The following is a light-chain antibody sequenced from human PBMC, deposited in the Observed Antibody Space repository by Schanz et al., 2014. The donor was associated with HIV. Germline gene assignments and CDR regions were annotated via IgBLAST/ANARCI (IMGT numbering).Light chain of an antibody. J-gene: IGKJ4*01. CDR1: QSISNN. V-gene: IGKV3-15*01. Sequence: EIVMTQSPATLYVSPGEGATLSCRASQSISNNLAWYQHKPGQAPRLLIYGASNRASGVAARFSGSGSGTEFTLTISSLQSEDLGLYYCQQYNKWPLTFGGGTKVEI. CDR3: QQYNKWPLT. CDR2: GAS.